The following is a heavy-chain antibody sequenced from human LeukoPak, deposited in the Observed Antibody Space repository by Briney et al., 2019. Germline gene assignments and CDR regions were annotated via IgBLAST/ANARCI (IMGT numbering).Heavy chain of an antibody. V-gene: IGHV1-18*01. CDR1: GYTFTSYG. CDR3: ARVAPGGYSYGYIGGRSGKNWFDP. D-gene: IGHD5-18*01. Sequence: GASVKVSCKASGYTFTSYGISWVRQAPGQGLEWMGWISAYNGNTDYAQKLQGRVTMTTDTSTSTAYMELWSLRSDDTAVYYCARVAPGGYSYGYIGGRSGKNWFDPWGQGTLVTVSS. J-gene: IGHJ5*02. CDR2: ISAYNGNT.